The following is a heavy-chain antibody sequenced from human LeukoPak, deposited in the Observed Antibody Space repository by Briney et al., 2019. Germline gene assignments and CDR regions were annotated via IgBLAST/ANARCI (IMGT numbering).Heavy chain of an antibody. V-gene: IGHV3-9*01. CDR3: AKESPYSDPYYLDY. CDR2: ISWNSGSI. CDR1: GFTFDDYA. J-gene: IGHJ4*02. Sequence: GGSLRLSCAASGFTFDDYAMHWVRQAPGKGLEWVSGISWNSGSIGYADSVKGRFTISRDNAKNSLYLQMNSLRAEDTALYYCAKESPYSDPYYLDYWGQGTLVTVSS. D-gene: IGHD4-11*01.